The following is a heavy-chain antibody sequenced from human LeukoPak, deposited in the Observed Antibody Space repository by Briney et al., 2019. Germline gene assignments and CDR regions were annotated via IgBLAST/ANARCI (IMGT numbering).Heavy chain of an antibody. D-gene: IGHD5-12*01. CDR2: ISSSSSTI. CDR3: ARDLGYSGYDFAFDI. CDR1: GFTFSDYY. J-gene: IGHJ3*02. Sequence: GGSLRLSCAASGFTFSDYYMSWIRHAPGKGLEWVSYISSSSSTIYYADSVKGRFTISRDNAKNSLYLQMNSLRAEDTAVYYCARDLGYSGYDFAFDIWGQGTMVTVSS. V-gene: IGHV3-11*04.